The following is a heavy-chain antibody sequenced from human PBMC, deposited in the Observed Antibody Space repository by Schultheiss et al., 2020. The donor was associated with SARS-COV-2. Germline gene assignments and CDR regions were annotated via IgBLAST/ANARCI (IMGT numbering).Heavy chain of an antibody. Sequence: GGSLRLSCAASGFIFSNYGMDWVRQAPGKGLQWVAIISYDGSNQYYADSVKGRFTIYRDNSKNTLYLQMNSLRAEDTAVYYCTSLRRGMSYYSDYWGQGTLVTVSS. V-gene: IGHV3-30*03. CDR2: ISYDGSNQ. CDR3: TSLRRGMSYYSDY. J-gene: IGHJ4*02. D-gene: IGHD1-26*01. CDR1: GFIFSNYG.